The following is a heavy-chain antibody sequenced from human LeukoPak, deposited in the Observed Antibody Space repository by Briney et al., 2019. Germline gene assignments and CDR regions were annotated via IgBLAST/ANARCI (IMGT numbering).Heavy chain of an antibody. Sequence: GASVKVSCKASGYTFTSYDINWVRQATGQGLEWMGWMNPNSVNTGYAQKFQGRVTMTRNTSISTAYMELSSLRSEDTAVYYCARLKVVPAANFELVPEYYFDYWGQGTLVTVSS. D-gene: IGHD2-2*01. V-gene: IGHV1-8*01. CDR3: ARLKVVPAANFELVPEYYFDY. J-gene: IGHJ4*02. CDR1: GYTFTSYD. CDR2: MNPNSVNT.